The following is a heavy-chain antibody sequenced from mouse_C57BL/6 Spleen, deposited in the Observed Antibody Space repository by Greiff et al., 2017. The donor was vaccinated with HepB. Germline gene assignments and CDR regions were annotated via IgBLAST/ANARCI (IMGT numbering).Heavy chain of an antibody. CDR2: INPYNGDT. CDR1: GYSFTGYF. CDR3: ARGGVTTVVARGFDY. Sequence: EVKLVESGPELVKPGDSVKISCKASGYSFTGYFMNWVMQSHGKSLEWIGRINPYNGDTFYNQKFKGKATLTVDKSSSTAHMELRSLTSEDSAVYYCARGGVTTVVARGFDYWGQGTTLTVSS. D-gene: IGHD1-1*01. V-gene: IGHV1-20*01. J-gene: IGHJ2*01.